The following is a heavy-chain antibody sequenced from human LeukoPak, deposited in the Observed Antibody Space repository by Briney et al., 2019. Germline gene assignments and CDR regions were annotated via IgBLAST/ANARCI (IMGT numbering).Heavy chain of an antibody. CDR2: FDPEDGET. D-gene: IGHD2/OR15-2a*01. J-gene: IGHJ4*02. CDR3: TFHRLSFLNYFES. V-gene: IGHV1-24*01. CDR1: GYTLTELS. Sequence: ASVKVSCKVSGYTLTELSMHWVRQAPGKGLEWMGGFDPEDGETIYAQKFQGRVTMTEDTSTDTSYLELSSLTFDDTAVYYCTFHRLSFLNYFESWGQGTLVTVSS.